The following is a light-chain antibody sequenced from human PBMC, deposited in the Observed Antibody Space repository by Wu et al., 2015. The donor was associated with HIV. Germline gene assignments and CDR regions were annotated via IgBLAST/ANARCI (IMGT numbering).Light chain of an antibody. Sequence: EIVMTQSPASLSVSPGERATLSCRASQSISYDLAWYQQKPGQAPRLLIYGASTRTTGIPARFSGGGSETEFTLTISSVQSEDFAIYYCQQYNVWPPVTFGQGTKLRIK. V-gene: IGKV3-15*01. CDR2: GAS. CDR3: QQYNVWPPVT. J-gene: IGKJ2*01. CDR1: QSISYD.